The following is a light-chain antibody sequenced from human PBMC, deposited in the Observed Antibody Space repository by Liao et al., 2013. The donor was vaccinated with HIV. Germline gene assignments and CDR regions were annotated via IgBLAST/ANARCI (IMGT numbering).Light chain of an antibody. Sequence: SYELTQPPSVSVSPGQTATITCSGEDLGDGFVSWYQQKPGQSPVLIIYQDNKRPSGIPERFSGSNSGNTATLTVSGTQAVDEADYYCQAWDSNVLFGGGTKLTVL. J-gene: IGLJ2*01. CDR2: QDN. CDR1: DLGDGF. CDR3: QAWDSNVL. V-gene: IGLV3-1*01.